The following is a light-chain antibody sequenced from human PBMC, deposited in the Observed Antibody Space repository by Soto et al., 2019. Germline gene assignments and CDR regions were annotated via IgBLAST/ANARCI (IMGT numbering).Light chain of an antibody. V-gene: IGKV3-20*01. J-gene: IGKJ4*01. CDR2: GAS. Sequence: EIVLTQSPGTLSLSPGERATLSCRASQSVSSSYLAWYQQKPGQAPRLLIYGASSRATGIPDRFSGSGSGTDFTLTISRLEPDDFAVYYFQQYGSSPPLTFGGGTKVEIK. CDR3: QQYGSSPPLT. CDR1: QSVSSSY.